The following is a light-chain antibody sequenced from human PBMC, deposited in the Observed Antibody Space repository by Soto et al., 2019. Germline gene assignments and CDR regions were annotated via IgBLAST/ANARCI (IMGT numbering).Light chain of an antibody. CDR3: SSYTSSSTYVV. Sequence: QSALTQPASASGSPGQSITISCTGTSSDVGGYNYVSWYQQHPGKSPKLMIYDVSNRPSWVSNRFSGSKSGNTASLTISGLQAEDEADYDCSSYTSSSTYVVFGGGTKLTVL. J-gene: IGLJ2*01. CDR2: DVS. CDR1: SSDVGGYNY. V-gene: IGLV2-14*01.